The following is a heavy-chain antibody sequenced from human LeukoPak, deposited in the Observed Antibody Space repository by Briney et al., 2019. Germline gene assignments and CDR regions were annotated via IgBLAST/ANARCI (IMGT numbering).Heavy chain of an antibody. CDR1: GGSITSSGYS. D-gene: IGHD2-21*02. CDR3: ARDRSVTGYWYFDL. V-gene: IGHV4-30-2*01. CDR2: LYPSGGT. Sequence: SQTLSLTCAVSGGSITSSGYSWSWIRQPPGKGLEWIGYLYPSGGTFYNPSVKSRVTILVDRSKNQFSLNLNSVNAADTAVYYCARDRSVTGYWYFDLWGRGTLVTVPS. J-gene: IGHJ2*01.